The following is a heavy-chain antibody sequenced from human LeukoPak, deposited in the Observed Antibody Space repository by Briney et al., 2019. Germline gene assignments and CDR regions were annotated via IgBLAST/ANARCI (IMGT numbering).Heavy chain of an antibody. J-gene: IGHJ4*02. CDR2: IKQDGSEK. CDR3: AREQSRDGYNFDY. CDR1: GFTFSSYW. V-gene: IGHV3-7*01. D-gene: IGHD5-24*01. Sequence: PGGSLRLSCAASGFTFSSYWMSWVRQAPGKGLEWVANIKQDGSEKYYVNSVKGRFTISRDNSKNTLYLQMNSLRAEDTAVYYCAREQSRDGYNFDYWGQGTLVTVSS.